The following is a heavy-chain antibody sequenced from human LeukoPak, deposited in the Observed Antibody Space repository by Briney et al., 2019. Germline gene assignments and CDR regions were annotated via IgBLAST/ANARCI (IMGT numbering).Heavy chain of an antibody. J-gene: IGHJ4*02. CDR1: GGSISSYY. CDR2: IYYSGST. CDR3: ARAGRSGYADY. D-gene: IGHD3-22*01. V-gene: IGHV4-59*01. Sequence: SETLSLTCTVSGGSISSYYWSWIRQPLGKGLEWIGYIYYSGSTNYNPSLKSRVTISVDTSKNQFSLKLSSVTAADTAVYYCARAGRSGYADYWGQGTLVTVSS.